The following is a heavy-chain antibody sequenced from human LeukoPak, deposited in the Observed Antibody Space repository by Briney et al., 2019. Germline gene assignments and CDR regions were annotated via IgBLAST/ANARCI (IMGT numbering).Heavy chain of an antibody. V-gene: IGHV1-46*01. D-gene: IGHD5-24*01. CDR2: ISPSGGST. CDR1: GYTFTSNY. CDR3: ARDHLDGSLPYYFDY. J-gene: IGHJ4*02. Sequence: ASVKVSCKAFGYTFTSNYMHWVRQAPGQGPEWMGVISPSGGSTTYAQKFQGRVTLTRDMSTSTDYLELSSLRSEDTAVYYCARDHLDGSLPYYFDYWGQGTLVTVSS.